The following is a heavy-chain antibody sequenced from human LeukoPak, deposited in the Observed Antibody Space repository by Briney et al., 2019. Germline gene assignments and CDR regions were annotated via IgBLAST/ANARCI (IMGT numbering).Heavy chain of an antibody. CDR3: AKSTYDLFDY. CDR1: GFTFSSYA. J-gene: IGHJ4*02. Sequence: PGGSLRLSCAASGFTFSSYAMNWVRQAPGKGPEWVSGISDSGGSTQYVDSVKGRFTISRDNSKNTLHLQMSSLRAEDTAVYYCAKSTYDLFDYWGQGTLVTVSS. D-gene: IGHD3-3*01. V-gene: IGHV3-23*01. CDR2: ISDSGGST.